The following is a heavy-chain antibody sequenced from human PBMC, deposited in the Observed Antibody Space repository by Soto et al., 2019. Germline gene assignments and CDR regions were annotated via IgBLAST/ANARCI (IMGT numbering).Heavy chain of an antibody. V-gene: IGHV1-69*14. J-gene: IGHJ5*02. CDR1: GGTFSSYA. Sequence: QVQLVQSGTEVKKPGSSVKVSCKASGGTFSSYAISWVRQAPGQGLEWMGGIIPIFGTANYAQKFQGRVTIXXDXSKXTAYMELSSLRSEDTAVYYCARDHVNGDYGDWFDPWGQGTLVTVSS. CDR2: IIPIFGTA. D-gene: IGHD4-17*01. CDR3: ARDHVNGDYGDWFDP.